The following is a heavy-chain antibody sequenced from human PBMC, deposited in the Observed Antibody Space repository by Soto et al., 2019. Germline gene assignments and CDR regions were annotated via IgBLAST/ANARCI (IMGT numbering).Heavy chain of an antibody. Sequence: QLQLQESGPGLVKPSETLSLTCTVSGGSISSSSYYWGWIRQPPGKGLEWIGSIYYSGSTYYNPSLKSRVTISVDTSKNQFSLKLSSVTAADTAVYYCARLKLAVAKNFDYWGQGTLVTVSS. V-gene: IGHV4-39*01. CDR3: ARLKLAVAKNFDY. CDR2: IYYSGST. J-gene: IGHJ4*02. CDR1: GGSISSSSYY. D-gene: IGHD6-19*01.